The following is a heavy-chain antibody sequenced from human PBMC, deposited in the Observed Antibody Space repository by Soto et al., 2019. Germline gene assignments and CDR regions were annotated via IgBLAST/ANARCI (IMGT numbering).Heavy chain of an antibody. V-gene: IGHV4-59*01. D-gene: IGHD6-6*01. J-gene: IGHJ4*03. CDR1: GGSISSYY. CDR3: ARAGRSRSTVRGGYFDY. CDR2: IYYSGST. Sequence: SETLSLTGTVSGGSISSYYCSWIRQPPGKGLEWIGYIYYSGSTNYNPSLKSRVNISVDTYKNQFSLKLSSVTAADTAVYYCARAGRSRSTVRGGYFDYWGQGTLVAVSS.